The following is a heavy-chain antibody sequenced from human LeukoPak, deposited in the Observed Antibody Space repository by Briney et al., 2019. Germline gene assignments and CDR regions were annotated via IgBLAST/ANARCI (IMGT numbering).Heavy chain of an antibody. CDR3: AREAGDNAYDV. Sequence: ASVKVSCKVSGYTFTGYYMHWVRQAPGQGLEWMGWINPNSGGTNYAQKFQGRVTMTRDTSISTSYMEVSRLIYDDTAVYYCAREAGDNAYDVWGQGTMVTVSS. CDR2: INPNSGGT. CDR1: GYTFTGYY. J-gene: IGHJ3*01. V-gene: IGHV1-2*02. D-gene: IGHD2-21*01.